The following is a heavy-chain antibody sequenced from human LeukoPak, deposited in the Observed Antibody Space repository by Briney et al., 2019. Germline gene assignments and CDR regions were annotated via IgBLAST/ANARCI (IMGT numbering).Heavy chain of an antibody. CDR3: TRAKRIIMVRGVITRYSDY. Sequence: SETLSLTCGVYGGSFSGYYWSWIRQPPGKGLEWIGEINHSGSTNYNPSLKSRVTISVDTSKNQFSLKLSSVTAADTAVYYCTRAKRIIMVRGVITRYSDYWGQGTLVTVSS. V-gene: IGHV4-34*01. J-gene: IGHJ4*02. CDR1: GGSFSGYY. D-gene: IGHD3-10*01. CDR2: INHSGST.